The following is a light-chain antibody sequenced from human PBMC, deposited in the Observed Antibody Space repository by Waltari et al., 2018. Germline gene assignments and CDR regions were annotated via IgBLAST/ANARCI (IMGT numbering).Light chain of an antibody. J-gene: IGLJ2*01. CDR2: DKN. CDR3: HSRDASGVGGS. Sequence: SSELTQDPAVSVAMGQTVRITCQGASLRSNYASWYQQRPGQAPILVMYDKNNRPSGVPDRFSGSSSDNTASLTITGAQAEDEASYYCHSRDASGVGGSFGGGTKLTVL. V-gene: IGLV3-19*01. CDR1: SLRSNY.